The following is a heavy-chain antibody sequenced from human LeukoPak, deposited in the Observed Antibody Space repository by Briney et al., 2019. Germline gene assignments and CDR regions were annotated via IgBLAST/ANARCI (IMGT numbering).Heavy chain of an antibody. CDR1: GGSFSCYY. CDR3: ASIHSGSYSYYYYGMDV. J-gene: IGHJ6*02. Sequence: KPSETLSPTCAVYGGSFSCYYWSWIRQPPGKGLEWIGEINHSGSTNYNPSLKSRVTISVDTSKNQFSLKLSSVTAADTAVYYCASIHSGSYSYYYYGMDVWGQGTTVTVSS. V-gene: IGHV4-34*01. CDR2: INHSGST. D-gene: IGHD1-26*01.